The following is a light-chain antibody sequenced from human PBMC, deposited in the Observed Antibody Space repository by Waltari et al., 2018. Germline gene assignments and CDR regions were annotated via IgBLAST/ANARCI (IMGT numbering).Light chain of an antibody. J-gene: IGKJ4*01. Sequence: DIQMTQAPSSLSASVGDRVTITCQGSHDIDKNLNWFQQKPGKAPKVLIFDASTLRTGVPLRFSGSGSGTHFTFTISNLQPEDVATYYCQQYRNVPLTFGGGTKVEIK. CDR1: HDIDKN. CDR2: DAS. CDR3: QQYRNVPLT. V-gene: IGKV1-33*01.